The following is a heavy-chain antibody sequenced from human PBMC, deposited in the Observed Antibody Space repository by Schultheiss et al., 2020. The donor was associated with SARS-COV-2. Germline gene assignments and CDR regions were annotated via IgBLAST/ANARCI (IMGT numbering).Heavy chain of an antibody. Sequence: SETLSLTCTVSGGSISSGDYYWSWIRQHPGKGLEWIGEINHSGSTNYNPSLKSRVTISVDTSKNQFSLKLSSVTAADTAVYYCARDQAYGDYYYYYGMDVWGQGTTVTVSS. J-gene: IGHJ6*02. CDR3: ARDQAYGDYYYYYGMDV. V-gene: IGHV4-31*03. CDR1: GGSISSGDYY. CDR2: INHSGST. D-gene: IGHD4-17*01.